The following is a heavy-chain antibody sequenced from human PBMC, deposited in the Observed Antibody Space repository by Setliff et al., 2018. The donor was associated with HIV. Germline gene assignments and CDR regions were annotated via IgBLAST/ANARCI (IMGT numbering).Heavy chain of an antibody. Sequence: PSETLSLTCTVSGGSISGFYWNWIRQSAGKGLQWIGRIYTRGNTNYNPSLRGRVTMSVDTSKNQFSLKVTSVTAADTAVYYCTRDLWGDDYYYNNMDVWGKGTTVTVSS. J-gene: IGHJ6*03. D-gene: IGHD2-21*02. CDR1: GGSISGFY. CDR2: IYTRGNT. V-gene: IGHV4-4*07. CDR3: TRDLWGDDYYYNNMDV.